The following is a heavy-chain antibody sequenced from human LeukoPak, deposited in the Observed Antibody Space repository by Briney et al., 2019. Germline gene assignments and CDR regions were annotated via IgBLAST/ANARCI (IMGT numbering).Heavy chain of an antibody. Sequence: GGSPRLSCAASGFTFSTYWMHWVRQAPGKGLVWVSRINSDESSTTYADSVKGRFTISRDNAKNTLYLQMNSLRAEDTAVYYCAKSRRAYCSGGSCFGLWDYWGQGTLVTVSS. V-gene: IGHV3-74*01. CDR1: GFTFSTYW. CDR2: INSDESST. D-gene: IGHD2-15*01. J-gene: IGHJ4*02. CDR3: AKSRRAYCSGGSCFGLWDY.